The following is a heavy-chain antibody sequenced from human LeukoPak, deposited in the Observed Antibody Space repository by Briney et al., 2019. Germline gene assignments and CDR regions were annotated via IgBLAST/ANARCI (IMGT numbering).Heavy chain of an antibody. J-gene: IGHJ4*02. CDR1: GGSFSGYY. V-gene: IGHV4-34*01. D-gene: IGHD3-16*01. Sequence: NPSETLSLTCAVYGGSFSGYYWSWIRQPPGKGLEWIGEINHSGGTNYNPSLKSRVTISVDTSKNQFSLKLSSVTAADTAVYYCARGMITFGGVMPIDYWGQGTLVTVSS. CDR3: ARGMITFGGVMPIDY. CDR2: INHSGGT.